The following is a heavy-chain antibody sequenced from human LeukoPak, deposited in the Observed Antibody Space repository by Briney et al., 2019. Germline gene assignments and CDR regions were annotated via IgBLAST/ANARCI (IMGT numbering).Heavy chain of an antibody. J-gene: IGHJ4*02. CDR2: ISGSGGST. V-gene: IGHV3-23*01. CDR3: AKDASRILRYFDWLLDY. Sequence: GGSLRLXCAASGFTSSSYAMSWVRRAPGKGLEWVSAISGSGGSTYYADSVKGRFTISRDNSKNTLYLQMNSLRAEDTAVYYCAKDASRILRYFDWLLDYWGQGTLVTVSS. CDR1: GFTSSSYA. D-gene: IGHD3-9*01.